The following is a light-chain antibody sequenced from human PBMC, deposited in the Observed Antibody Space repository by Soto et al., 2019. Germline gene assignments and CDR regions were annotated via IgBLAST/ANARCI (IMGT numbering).Light chain of an antibody. CDR3: QQYFEWPPMT. CDR1: QSVTTN. J-gene: IGKJ1*01. Sequence: ELVMTQSLATLSVSPGERATLSCRASQSVTTNMAWYQQKPGQAPRLLIYGASTRATGTPDRFRGSGSGTEFTLTISSLRSEDSAIYYCQQYFEWPPMTFGQGTKVDIK. V-gene: IGKV3-15*01. CDR2: GAS.